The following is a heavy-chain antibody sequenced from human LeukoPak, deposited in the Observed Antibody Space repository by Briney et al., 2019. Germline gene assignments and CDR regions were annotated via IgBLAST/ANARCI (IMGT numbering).Heavy chain of an antibody. Sequence: SETLSLTCTVSGYSISSGYYWCWIRQPPGKGLEWIGSIYHSGSTYYNPSLKSRVTISVDTSKNQFSLKLSSVTAADTAMYYCARGTLYRGWSYYLDFWGQGSQVTVSS. V-gene: IGHV4-38-2*02. J-gene: IGHJ4*02. CDR2: IYHSGST. CDR3: ARGTLYRGWSYYLDF. D-gene: IGHD6-19*01. CDR1: GYSISSGYY.